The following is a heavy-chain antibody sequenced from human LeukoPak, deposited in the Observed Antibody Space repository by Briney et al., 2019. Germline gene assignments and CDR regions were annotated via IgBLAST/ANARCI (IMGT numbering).Heavy chain of an antibody. V-gene: IGHV4-59*01. J-gene: IGHJ4*02. CDR2: IYYSGST. Sequence: SETLSLTCTVSGGSISSYYWSWIRQPPGKGLEWIGYIYYSGSTNYNPSLKSRVTISVDTSKYQFSLKLSSVTAADTAVYYCAREGSGSGAYYFDYWGQGTLVTVSS. CDR3: AREGSGSGAYYFDY. D-gene: IGHD2-15*01. CDR1: GGSISSYY.